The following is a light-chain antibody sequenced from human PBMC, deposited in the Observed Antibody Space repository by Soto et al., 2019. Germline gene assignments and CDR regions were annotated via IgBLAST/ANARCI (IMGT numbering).Light chain of an antibody. CDR1: SSDVGGYNY. V-gene: IGLV2-14*01. CDR3: SSYTSSSTPDV. CDR2: EVS. Sequence: QSALTQPASVSGSPGQSITICCTGTSSDVGGYNYVSWYQQHPGKAPKLMIYEVSNRPSGVSNRFSGSKSGNTASLAISGLQAEDEADYYCSSYTSSSTPDVFGTGTKVTVL. J-gene: IGLJ1*01.